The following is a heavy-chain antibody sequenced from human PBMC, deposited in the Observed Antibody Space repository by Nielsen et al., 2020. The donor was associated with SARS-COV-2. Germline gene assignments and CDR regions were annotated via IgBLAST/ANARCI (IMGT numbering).Heavy chain of an antibody. CDR2: FDPEDGET. CDR1: GYTLTELS. J-gene: IGHJ4*02. V-gene: IGHV1-24*01. CDR3: ATASTFPWLLLSYFDY. Sequence: VLVKVSCKVSGYTLTELSMHWVRQAPGKGLEWMGGFDPEDGETVYAQKFQGRVTMTEDTSTDTAYMELSSLRSEDTAVYYCATASTFPWLLLSYFDYWGQGTLVTVSS. D-gene: IGHD3-22*01.